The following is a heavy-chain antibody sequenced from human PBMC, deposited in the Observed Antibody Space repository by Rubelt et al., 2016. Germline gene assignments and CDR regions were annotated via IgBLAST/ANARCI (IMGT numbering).Heavy chain of an antibody. CDR1: VSSNY. Sequence: VSSNYMSWVRQAPGKGLEWVSVIYSGGSTYYADSVKGRFTISRHNSKNTLYLQMNSLRAEDTAVYYCARSTYYYDSSGYSHWGQGTLVTVSS. J-gene: IGHJ4*02. CDR3: ARSTYYYDSSGYSH. D-gene: IGHD3-22*01. CDR2: IYSGGST. V-gene: IGHV3-53*04.